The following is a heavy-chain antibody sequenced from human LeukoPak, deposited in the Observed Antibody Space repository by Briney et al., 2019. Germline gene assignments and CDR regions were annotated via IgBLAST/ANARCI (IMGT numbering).Heavy chain of an antibody. Sequence: SETLSLTCTVSGGSISSYYWSWIRQPAGKGLEWIGRIYTSGSTNYNPSLKSRVTISVDTSKNQFSLKLSSVTAADTAVYYCARLLGEARNWYFDLWGRGTLVTVSS. V-gene: IGHV4-4*07. D-gene: IGHD3-16*01. CDR1: GGSISSYY. CDR3: ARLLGEARNWYFDL. CDR2: IYTSGST. J-gene: IGHJ2*01.